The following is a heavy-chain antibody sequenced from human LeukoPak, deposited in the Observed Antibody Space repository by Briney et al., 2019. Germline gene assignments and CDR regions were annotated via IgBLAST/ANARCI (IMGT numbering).Heavy chain of an antibody. J-gene: IGHJ4*02. CDR3: ARETDGGSSSWYPGCFDY. CDR1: GGSISSYY. D-gene: IGHD6-13*01. CDR2: IYTSGST. V-gene: IGHV4-4*07. Sequence: SETLSLTCTVSGGSISSYYWSWIRQPAGKGLEWIGRIYTSGSTNYNPSLKSRVTMSVDTSKNQFYLKLRSVTAADTAVYYCARETDGGSSSWYPGCFDYWGQGTLVTVSS.